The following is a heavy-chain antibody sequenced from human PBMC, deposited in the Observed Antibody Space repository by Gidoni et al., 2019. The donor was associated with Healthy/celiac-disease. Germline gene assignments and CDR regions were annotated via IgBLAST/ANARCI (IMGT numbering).Heavy chain of an antibody. CDR1: GFPFSSYA. V-gene: IGHV3-30-3*01. CDR3: ARGEYSSSWGYFDY. D-gene: IGHD6-13*01. Sequence: QVQLVESGGGVVQPGRSLRLSCAASGFPFSSYAMHWVRQAPGKGLEWVAVISYDGSNKYYADSVKGRFTISRDNSKNTLYLQMNSLRAEDTAVYYCARGEYSSSWGYFDYWGQGTLVTVSS. CDR2: ISYDGSNK. J-gene: IGHJ4*02.